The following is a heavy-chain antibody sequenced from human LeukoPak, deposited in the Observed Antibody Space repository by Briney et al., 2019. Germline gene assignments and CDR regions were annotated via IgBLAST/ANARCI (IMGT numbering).Heavy chain of an antibody. V-gene: IGHV1-69*04. Sequence: SVKVSCKASGGTFSSYAISWVRQAPGQGLEWMGRIIPILGIANYAQKFQGRVTITADKSTSTAYMELSSLRSEDTAVYYCANIRSRVFCHPDWGQGTTVTVSS. CDR1: GGTFSSYA. CDR2: IIPILGIA. CDR3: ANIRSRVFCHPD. D-gene: IGHD5/OR15-5a*01. J-gene: IGHJ6*02.